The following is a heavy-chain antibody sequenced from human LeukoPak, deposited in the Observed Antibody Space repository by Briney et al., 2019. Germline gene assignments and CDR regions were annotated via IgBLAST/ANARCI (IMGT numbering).Heavy chain of an antibody. V-gene: IGHV3-11*04. CDR2: ISSSGSSGSTI. D-gene: IGHD3-16*01. Sequence: PGGSLPLSCAASGFTFSDYYMSWIRQAPGKGLEWVSYISSSGSSGSTIHYADSVKGRFTISRDNAKNSLYLQMNSLRAEDTAVYYCARDSWGSAYYFDYWGQGTLVTVSS. CDR1: GFTFSDYY. CDR3: ARDSWGSAYYFDY. J-gene: IGHJ4*02.